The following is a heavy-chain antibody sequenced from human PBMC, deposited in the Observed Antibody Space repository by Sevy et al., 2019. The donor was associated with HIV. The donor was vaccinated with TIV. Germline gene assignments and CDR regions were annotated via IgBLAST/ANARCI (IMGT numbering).Heavy chain of an antibody. V-gene: IGHV3-30-3*01. Sequence: GGSLRLSCAASGFTFSSYAMHWVRQAPGKGLEWVAVISYDGSNKYYADSVKGGFTISRDNSKDTLYLQMNSLRAEDTAVYYCARGTYGYNYGANIFDYWGQGTLVTVSS. CDR3: ARGTYGYNYGANIFDY. CDR2: ISYDGSNK. CDR1: GFTFSSYA. D-gene: IGHD5-12*01. J-gene: IGHJ4*02.